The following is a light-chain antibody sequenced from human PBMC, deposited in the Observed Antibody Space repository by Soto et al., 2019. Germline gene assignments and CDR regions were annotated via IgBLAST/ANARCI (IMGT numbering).Light chain of an antibody. V-gene: IGLV1-40*01. Sequence: QSVLTQPPSVSGAPGQRVTISCTGSSSHIWAGYDVHWYQQLPGTAPKLLIYGNSNRPSGVPDRFSGSKSGTSASLAITGLQAEDDADYYCQSYDSSLSGSVFGGGTQLTVL. CDR3: QSYDSSLSGSV. CDR2: GNS. CDR1: SSHIWAGYD. J-gene: IGLJ3*02.